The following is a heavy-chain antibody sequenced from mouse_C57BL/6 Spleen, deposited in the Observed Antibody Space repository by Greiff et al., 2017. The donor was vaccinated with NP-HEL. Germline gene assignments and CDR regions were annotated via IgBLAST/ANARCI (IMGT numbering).Heavy chain of an antibody. V-gene: IGHV5-9-1*02. J-gene: IGHJ2*01. CDR1: GFTFSSYA. D-gene: IGHD1-1*01. CDR3: TRGGITTVDFDY. Sequence: EVQGVESGEGLVKPGGSLKLSCAASGFTFSSYAMSWVRQTPEKRLEWVAYISSGGDYIYYADTVKGRFTISRDNARNTLYLQMSSLKSEDTAMYYCTRGGITTVDFDYWGQGTTLSVSS. CDR2: ISSGGDYI.